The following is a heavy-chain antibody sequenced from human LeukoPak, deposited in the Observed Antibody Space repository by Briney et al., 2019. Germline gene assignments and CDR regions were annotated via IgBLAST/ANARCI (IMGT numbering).Heavy chain of an antibody. V-gene: IGHV4-39*01. CDR2: IYYSGST. CDR3: ARQGYSSSWYLDY. Sequence: SETLSLTCTVSGGSISSSSYYWGWIRQPPGKGLEWIGSIYYSGSTYYNPSLKSRVTISVATSKNQFSLKLSSVTAADTAVYYCARQGYSSSWYLDYWGQGTLVTVSS. J-gene: IGHJ4*02. CDR1: GGSISSSSYY. D-gene: IGHD6-13*01.